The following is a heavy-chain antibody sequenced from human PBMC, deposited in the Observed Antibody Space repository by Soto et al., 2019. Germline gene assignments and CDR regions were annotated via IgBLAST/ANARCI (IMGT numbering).Heavy chain of an antibody. Sequence: ESLSLTCRVSNDSISSSRYYGGWIRQPPGKGLEWIGSIYYTGDTYYNPSLKSRVTISVDTSKNQFSLKLTSVTAADTSVYFCARHKEVLVASLSYGLDVWGQGTKVTVYS. CDR3: ARHKEVLVASLSYGLDV. V-gene: IGHV4-39*01. J-gene: IGHJ6*02. CDR1: NDSISSSRYY. CDR2: IYYTGDT. D-gene: IGHD2-2*01.